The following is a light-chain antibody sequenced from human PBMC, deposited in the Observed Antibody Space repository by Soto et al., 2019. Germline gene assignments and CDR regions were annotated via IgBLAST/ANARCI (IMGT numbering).Light chain of an antibody. CDR1: QSVSSF. J-gene: IGKJ4*01. CDR3: HQRSKWPLT. Sequence: DIVFTQSPYTLSLYPGERATLTCRASQSVSSFLAWYQQKPGQAPRLLIYDASNRATGIPARFSGSGSGTDFTLTISSLEPEDSAVYYCHQRSKWPLTFGGGTKVDIK. V-gene: IGKV3-11*01. CDR2: DAS.